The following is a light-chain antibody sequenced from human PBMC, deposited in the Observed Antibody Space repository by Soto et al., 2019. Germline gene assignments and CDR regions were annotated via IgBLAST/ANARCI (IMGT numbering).Light chain of an antibody. CDR1: SSDVGGYNY. Sequence: QSALTQPPSASGSPGQSVTISCTGTSSDVGGYNYVSWYQQHPGKAPKLMIYEVSNRPSGVPDRFSGSKSGNTASLTVSGLQPEDEAEYYCSSYAGSNNLGVFGGGTKLTVL. CDR2: EVS. CDR3: SSYAGSNNLGV. J-gene: IGLJ3*02. V-gene: IGLV2-8*01.